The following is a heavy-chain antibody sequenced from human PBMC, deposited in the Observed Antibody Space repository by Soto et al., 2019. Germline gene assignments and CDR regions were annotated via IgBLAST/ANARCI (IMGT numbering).Heavy chain of an antibody. CDR3: AREGSLYGDSCSNSVDY. Sequence: EVQLVESGGGLVKPGGSLRLSCAASGFTFSSYSMNWVRQAPGKGLEWVSSISTTSSYIYYADSVKGRCTISRDNAKNSLYLQMNSLRAEDTAVYYCAREGSLYGDSCSNSVDYWGQGTLVTVSS. CDR2: ISTTSSYI. D-gene: IGHD4-17*01. CDR1: GFTFSSYS. J-gene: IGHJ4*02. V-gene: IGHV3-21*01.